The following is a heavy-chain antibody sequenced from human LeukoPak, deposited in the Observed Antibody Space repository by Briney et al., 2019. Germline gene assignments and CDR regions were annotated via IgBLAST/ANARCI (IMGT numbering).Heavy chain of an antibody. J-gene: IGHJ3*02. D-gene: IGHD3-3*01. CDR3: AKDSSLPRIYDFWSGSFAFDI. V-gene: IGHV3-33*06. CDR1: GFTFSSYG. CDR2: IWDGGSNK. Sequence: QAGGSLRLSCAASGFTFSSYGMHWVRQAPGKGLEWVAVIWDGGSNKYYADSVKGRFTISRDNSKNTLYLQMNSLRAEDTAVYYCAKDSSLPRIYDFWSGSFAFDIWGQGTMVPVSS.